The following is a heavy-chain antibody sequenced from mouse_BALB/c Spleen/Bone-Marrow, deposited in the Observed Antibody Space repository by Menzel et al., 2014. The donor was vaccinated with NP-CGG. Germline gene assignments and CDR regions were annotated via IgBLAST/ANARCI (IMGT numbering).Heavy chain of an antibody. J-gene: IGHJ2*01. CDR2: IDPANGNT. CDR1: GFNIKDTY. Sequence: VQLQQSGAELVKPGASVKLSCTASGFNIKDTYMHWVKQRPEQGLEWIGRIDPANGNTKYDPKFQDKATITADTSSNTAYLQLISLTSEDTAVYYCARYRLGTYFDYWGQGATLTVSA. CDR3: ARYRLGTYFDY. V-gene: IGHV14-3*02. D-gene: IGHD1-2*01.